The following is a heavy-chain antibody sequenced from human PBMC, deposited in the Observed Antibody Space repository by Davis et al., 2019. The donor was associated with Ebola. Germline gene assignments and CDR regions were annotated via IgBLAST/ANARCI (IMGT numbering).Heavy chain of an antibody. Sequence: PSVQVSCKASGYSFTTSYMHWVRQAPGQGLEWVVIIDPGGGSTTYAQKFQGRLTMTRDTSTSTVYMELSSLRSEDTAVYYCARPGDYSEMKYWGPGTLVTVSS. V-gene: IGHV1-46*01. D-gene: IGHD7-27*01. CDR1: GYSFTTSY. J-gene: IGHJ4*02. CDR3: ARPGDYSEMKY. CDR2: IDPGGGST.